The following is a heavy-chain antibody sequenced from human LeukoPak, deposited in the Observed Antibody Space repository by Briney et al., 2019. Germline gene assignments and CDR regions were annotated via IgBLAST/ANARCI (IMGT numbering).Heavy chain of an antibody. V-gene: IGHV3-30*02. D-gene: IGHD4-17*01. J-gene: IGHJ3*02. CDR3: AKSLFTVTTPAGDAFDI. CDR1: GFTFSSYG. CDR2: IRYDGSNK. Sequence: PGGSLRLSCAASGFTFSSYGMHWVRQAPGKGLEWVAFIRYDGSNKYYADSVKGRFTISRDNSKNTLYLQMNSLRAEDTAVYYCAKSLFTVTTPAGDAFDIWGQGTMVTVSS.